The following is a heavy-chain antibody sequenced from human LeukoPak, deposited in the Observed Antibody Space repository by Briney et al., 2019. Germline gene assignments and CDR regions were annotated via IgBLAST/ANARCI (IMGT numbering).Heavy chain of an antibody. CDR3: RIGHYGSN. D-gene: IGHD2/OR15-2a*01. V-gene: IGHV3-7*01. J-gene: IGHJ4*02. CDR2: IKGDGSEK. Sequence: GGSLRLSCAVSGITFSRFWMSWVRQAPGKGLEWVANIKGDGSEKNYVDSVRGRFAISRDNAKNSVFLQMNSLRAEDTAVYYCRIGHYGSNWGQGTLVTVSS. CDR1: GITFSRFW.